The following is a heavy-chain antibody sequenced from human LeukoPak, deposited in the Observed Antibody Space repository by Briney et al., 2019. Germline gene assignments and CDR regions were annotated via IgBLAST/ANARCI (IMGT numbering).Heavy chain of an antibody. J-gene: IGHJ5*02. V-gene: IGHV1-2*02. D-gene: IGHD3-3*01. CDR1: GYTXTGHY. CDR3: ARSYDFWSGPPFDP. CDR2: INPNSGGT. Sequence: ASVKVSCKASGYTXTGHYMHWVRQAPGQGLEWMGWINPNSGGTKYAQKFQGRVTLTRDTSISTAYMELSRLRCDDTAVYYCARSYDFWSGPPFDPWGQGTLVTVSS.